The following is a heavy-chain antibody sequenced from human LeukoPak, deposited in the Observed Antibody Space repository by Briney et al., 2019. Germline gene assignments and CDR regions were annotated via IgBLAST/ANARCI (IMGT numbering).Heavy chain of an antibody. CDR3: AAGSGWLIDY. J-gene: IGHJ4*02. CDR1: RLTHNTYW. CDR2: IKRDESEE. V-gene: IGHV3-7*01. D-gene: IGHD6-19*01. Sequence: GGSLTLSCAASRLTHNTYWKHWVRQAPGKGLEWVDIIKRDESEEKYVDAVKGRFTSSRDNAKNSLYLQMNSLRAEDTAVCYCAAGSGWLIDYWGQGTLVAVSS.